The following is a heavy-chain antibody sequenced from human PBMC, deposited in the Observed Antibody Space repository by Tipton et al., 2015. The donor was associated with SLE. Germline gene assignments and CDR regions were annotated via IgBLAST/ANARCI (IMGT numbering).Heavy chain of an antibody. CDR2: INHSGGT. CDR1: GGSFSGYY. Sequence: TLSLTCAVYGGSFSGYYWNWIRQPPGKGLEWIGEINHSGGTNYNPSLKSRVTISVDTSKNQFSLKLSSVTAADTAVYFCAGRGRMIAVAVRHAFDIWGQGTMVTVSS. D-gene: IGHD6-19*01. J-gene: IGHJ3*02. V-gene: IGHV4-34*01. CDR3: AGRGRMIAVAVRHAFDI.